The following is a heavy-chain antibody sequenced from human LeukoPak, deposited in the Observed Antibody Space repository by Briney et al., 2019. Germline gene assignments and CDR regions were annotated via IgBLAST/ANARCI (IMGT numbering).Heavy chain of an antibody. D-gene: IGHD3-22*01. J-gene: IGHJ5*02. V-gene: IGHV1-18*01. Sequence: ASVKVSCKASGYTFTSYGISWVRQAPGQGLEWMGWISAYNGNTNYAQKLQGRVTMTTDTSTSTAYMELRSLRSDDTAVYYCARELRLYYYDRSGYYYDWFDPWGQGTLVTVSS. CDR1: GYTFTSYG. CDR3: ARELRLYYYDRSGYYYDWFDP. CDR2: ISAYNGNT.